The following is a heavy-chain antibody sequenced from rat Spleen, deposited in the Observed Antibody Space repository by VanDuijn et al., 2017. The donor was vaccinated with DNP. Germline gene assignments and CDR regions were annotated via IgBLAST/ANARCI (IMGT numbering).Heavy chain of an antibody. Sequence: EVQLVESGGGLVQPGRSLNIYCVASGFTFNNYWMTWIRQVPGKGLEWVATITSSGGTTFYPDSVKGRFTISRDNAESSLYLQMNGLKSDDTDTYYCARGGNNYATWFAYWGQGTLVTVSS. D-gene: IGHD1-10*01. CDR1: GFTFNNYW. CDR2: ITSSGGTT. CDR3: ARGGNNYATWFAY. V-gene: IGHV5-31*01. J-gene: IGHJ3*01.